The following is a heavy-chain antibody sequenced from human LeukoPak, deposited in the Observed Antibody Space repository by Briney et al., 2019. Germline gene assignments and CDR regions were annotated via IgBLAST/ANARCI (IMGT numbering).Heavy chain of an antibody. CDR2: ISSSSSYI. Sequence: GGSLRLSCAASGFTFSRHSINWVRQAPGKGLEWVSSISSSSSYIYYADSVKGRFTISRDNAKNSLYLQMNSLRAEDTAVYYCARGFFGAGYYLDYWGQGTLVTVSS. D-gene: IGHD3-22*01. V-gene: IGHV3-21*01. J-gene: IGHJ4*02. CDR3: ARGFFGAGYYLDY. CDR1: GFTFSRHS.